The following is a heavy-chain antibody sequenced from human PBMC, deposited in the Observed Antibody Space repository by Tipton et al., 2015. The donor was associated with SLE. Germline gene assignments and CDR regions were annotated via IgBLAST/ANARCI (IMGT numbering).Heavy chain of an antibody. Sequence: SLRLSCAASGFTFSNAWMSWVRQAPGKGLEWVSLISWDGGSTYYADSVKGRFTISRDNSKNSLYLQMNSLRTEDTALYYCAKDMRRYSSSSWYFQHWGQGTLVTVSS. J-gene: IGHJ1*01. CDR3: AKDMRRYSSSSWYFQH. CDR2: ISWDGGST. D-gene: IGHD6-6*01. V-gene: IGHV3-43*01. CDR1: GFTFSNAW.